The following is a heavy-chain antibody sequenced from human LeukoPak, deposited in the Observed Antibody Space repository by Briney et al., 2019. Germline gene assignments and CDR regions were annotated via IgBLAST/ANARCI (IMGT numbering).Heavy chain of an antibody. CDR2: IRDDGSIK. CDR3: ARRHYYDSSEYFDY. Sequence: GGSLRLSCAPSGFTFNNYGMHWVRQAPGKGLEWVAFIRDDGSIKYYADSVKGRFTISRDNSKNSLYLQMNSLRAEDTAVYYCARRHYYDSSEYFDYWGQGTLVTVSS. V-gene: IGHV3-30*02. CDR1: GFTFNNYG. D-gene: IGHD3-22*01. J-gene: IGHJ4*02.